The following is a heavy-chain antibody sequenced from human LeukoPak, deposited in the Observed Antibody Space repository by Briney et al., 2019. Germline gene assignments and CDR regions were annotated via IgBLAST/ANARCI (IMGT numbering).Heavy chain of an antibody. V-gene: IGHV3-7*01. CDR1: GFTFSNYW. D-gene: IGHD3-10*01. CDR3: ARASGFGELFDP. CDR2: IKQDGSEK. Sequence: GGSLRLSCAASGFTFSNYWMNWVRQAPGKGLEWVANIKQDGSEKYYVDSVKGRFTVSRDNTKNSLYLQMNSLRAEDTAVYYCARASGFGELFDPWGQGTLVTVSS. J-gene: IGHJ5*02.